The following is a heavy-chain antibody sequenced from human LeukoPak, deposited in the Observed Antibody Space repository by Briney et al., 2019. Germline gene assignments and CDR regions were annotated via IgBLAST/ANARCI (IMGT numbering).Heavy chain of an antibody. Sequence: GGSLRLSCAASGFTFSSYWMSWVRQAPGKGLEWVANIEQDGSEKYYVDSVKGRFTISRDNAKNSLYLQMNSLRAEDTAVYYCAREHSSGWYDYFDYWGQGTLVTFSS. J-gene: IGHJ4*02. CDR1: GFTFSSYW. V-gene: IGHV3-7*01. CDR3: AREHSSGWYDYFDY. D-gene: IGHD6-19*01. CDR2: IEQDGSEK.